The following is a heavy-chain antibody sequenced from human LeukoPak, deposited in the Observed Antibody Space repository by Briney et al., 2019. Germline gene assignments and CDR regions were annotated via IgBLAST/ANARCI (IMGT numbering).Heavy chain of an antibody. CDR2: IKSKTDGGTT. J-gene: IGHJ4*02. V-gene: IGHV3-15*01. CDR3: TTELDVRPNHY. D-gene: IGHD1-14*01. Sequence: GGSLKLPCAASGFTFSNAWMSWVRQAPGKGLEWAGRIKSKTDGGTTDYAAPVKGRFTISRDDSKNTLYLQMNSLKSEDTAVYYCTTELDVRPNHYWGQGTLVTVSS. CDR1: GFTFSNAW.